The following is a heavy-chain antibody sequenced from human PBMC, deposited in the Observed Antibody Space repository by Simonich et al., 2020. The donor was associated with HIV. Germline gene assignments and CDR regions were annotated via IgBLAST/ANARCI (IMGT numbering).Heavy chain of an antibody. V-gene: IGHV4-34*01. D-gene: IGHD6-6*01. J-gene: IGHJ4*02. CDR2: INNSGSF. CDR1: GGSFSGYY. Sequence: QVQLQQWGAGLLKPSETLSLTCAVYGGSFSGYYWSWIRQPPGKGLEWIARINNSGSFYDNPSLEGRVTISVDTSKSQFSLKVSSVTAADTAVYYCARNGIAARPDTSEVDYWGQGTLVTVSS. CDR3: ARNGIAARPDTSEVDY.